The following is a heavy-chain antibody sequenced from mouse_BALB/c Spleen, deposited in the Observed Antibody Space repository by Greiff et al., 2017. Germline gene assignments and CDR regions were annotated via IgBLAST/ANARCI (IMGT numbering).Heavy chain of an antibody. J-gene: IGHJ3*01. CDR2: IYPGDGDT. D-gene: IGHD4-1*01. Sequence: VKLMESGAELARPGASVKLSCKASGYTFTSYWMQWVKQRPGQGLEWIGAIYPGDGDTRYTQKFKGKATLTADKSSSTAYMQLSSLASEDSAVYYCARDWDARFAYWGQGTLVTVSA. CDR1: GYTFTSYW. CDR3: ARDWDARFAY. V-gene: IGHV1-87*01.